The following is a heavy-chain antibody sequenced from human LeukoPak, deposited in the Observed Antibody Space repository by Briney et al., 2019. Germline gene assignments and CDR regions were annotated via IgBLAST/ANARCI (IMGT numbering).Heavy chain of an antibody. CDR2: ISGSGSSI. J-gene: IGHJ4*02. Sequence: GGSLRLSCAASGFTFSSYETNWVRQAPGKGLEWVSHISGSGSSIYYADSVKGRFTISRDNAKNSLYLQMNSLRAEDTAVYYCARSAVTAVWGQGTLVTVSS. D-gene: IGHD4-17*01. CDR3: ARSAVTAV. CDR1: GFTFSSYE. V-gene: IGHV3-48*03.